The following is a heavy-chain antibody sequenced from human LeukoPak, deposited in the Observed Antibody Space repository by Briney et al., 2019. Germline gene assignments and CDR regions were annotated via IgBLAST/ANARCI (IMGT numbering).Heavy chain of an antibody. Sequence: GASVKGSCKASGYTFTGYYMHWVRQAPGQGLEWMGWINPNSGGTNYAQKLQGRVTMTRDTSISTAYMELSRLRPDDTAVYYCAREGIAVAGTVSDYWGQGTLVTVSS. CDR1: GYTFTGYY. CDR3: AREGIAVAGTVSDY. D-gene: IGHD6-19*01. J-gene: IGHJ4*02. V-gene: IGHV1-2*02. CDR2: INPNSGGT.